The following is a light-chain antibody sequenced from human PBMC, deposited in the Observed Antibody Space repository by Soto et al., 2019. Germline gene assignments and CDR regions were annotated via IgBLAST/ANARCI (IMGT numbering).Light chain of an antibody. CDR1: SGHSSYI. Sequence: QSVLTQSSSASASLGSSVKLTCTLSSGHSSYIIAWHQQQPGKAPRYLMKLEGSGSYNKGSGVPDRFSGSSSGADRYLTISNFQFEDEADYYCETWDSNTWVFGGGTQLTVL. CDR2: LEGSGSY. V-gene: IGLV4-60*02. J-gene: IGLJ7*01. CDR3: ETWDSNTWV.